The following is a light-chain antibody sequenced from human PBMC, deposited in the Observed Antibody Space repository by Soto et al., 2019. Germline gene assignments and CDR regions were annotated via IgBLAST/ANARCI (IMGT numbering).Light chain of an antibody. Sequence: QLVLTQSPSASASLGASVKLTCTLSSGHSSYAIAWHQQQPEKGPRYLMKLNSDGSHSKGDRIPDRFSGSSSGAERYLTIASLQSEDEADNYGQTWGTDIVVVGGGTKLTAL. CDR1: SGHSSYA. V-gene: IGLV4-69*01. J-gene: IGLJ2*01. CDR2: LNSDGSH. CDR3: QTWGTDIVV.